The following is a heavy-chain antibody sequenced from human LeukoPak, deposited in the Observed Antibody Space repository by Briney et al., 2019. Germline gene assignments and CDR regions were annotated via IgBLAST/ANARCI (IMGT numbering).Heavy chain of an antibody. Sequence: SSETLSLTCTVSGGSISSSSYYWGWIRQPPGKGLEWIGSIYYSGSTYYNPSLKSRVTISVDTSKNQFSLKLSSVTAADTAVYYCARLPSDYDFWSGYPYYFDYWGRGTLVTVSS. D-gene: IGHD3-3*01. CDR1: GGSISSSSYY. J-gene: IGHJ4*02. CDR2: IYYSGST. V-gene: IGHV4-39*01. CDR3: ARLPSDYDFWSGYPYYFDY.